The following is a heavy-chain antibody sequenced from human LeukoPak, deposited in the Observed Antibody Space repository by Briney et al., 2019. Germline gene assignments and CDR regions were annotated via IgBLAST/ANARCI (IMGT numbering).Heavy chain of an antibody. V-gene: IGHV4-59*08. J-gene: IGHJ4*02. Sequence: PSETLSLTCAVYGGSFSSYYWSWIRQPPGKGLEWIGYIYYSGSTNYNPSLKSRVTISVDTSKNQFSLKLSSVTAADTAVYYCARQGDYGDPYFDYWGQGTLVTVSS. CDR3: ARQGDYGDPYFDY. CDR1: GGSFSSYY. CDR2: IYYSGST. D-gene: IGHD4-17*01.